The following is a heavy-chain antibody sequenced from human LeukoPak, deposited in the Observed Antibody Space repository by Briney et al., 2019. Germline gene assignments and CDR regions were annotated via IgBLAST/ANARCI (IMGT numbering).Heavy chain of an antibody. CDR3: ARGTTYYDDSGSYRSLDS. V-gene: IGHV1-2*06. Sequence: ASVKVSCKASGYTFTGNYMHWVRQAPGQGLEWMGRINPNSGGTDCAQTFQGRVTMTRDTSITTAYMELSRLRSDDTAIYFCARGTTYYDDSGSYRSLDSWGQGTLVIVSS. J-gene: IGHJ5*01. CDR1: GYTFTGNY. D-gene: IGHD3-10*01. CDR2: INPNSGGT.